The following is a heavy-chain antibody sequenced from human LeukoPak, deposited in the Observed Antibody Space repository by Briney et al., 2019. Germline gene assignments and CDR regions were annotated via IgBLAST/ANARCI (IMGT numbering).Heavy chain of an antibody. V-gene: IGHV3-23*01. CDR1: GFTFSSDA. Sequence: GGSLRLSCAASGFTFSSDAMSWVRQAPGKGLEWVSAISGSGGSTYYADSVKGRFTISRDNSKNTLYLQMNSLRAEDTAVYYCAKDCLSSWYDNWFDPWGQGTLVTVSS. D-gene: IGHD6-13*01. CDR2: ISGSGGST. J-gene: IGHJ5*02. CDR3: AKDCLSSWYDNWFDP.